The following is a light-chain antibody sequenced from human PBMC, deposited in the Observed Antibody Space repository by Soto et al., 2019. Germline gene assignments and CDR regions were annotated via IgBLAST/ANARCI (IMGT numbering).Light chain of an antibody. CDR2: ATS. V-gene: IGKV1-39*01. J-gene: IGKJ2*01. Sequence: DIQMTQSPSSLSASVGDRVTVTCRASQTITSYLNWYQQKTRKAPKLLVYATSSLQSGDPSRFSGSGSGTDFTLTITNLHPGDFATYYCQQSYSTPYTFGQGTKLEIK. CDR3: QQSYSTPYT. CDR1: QTITSY.